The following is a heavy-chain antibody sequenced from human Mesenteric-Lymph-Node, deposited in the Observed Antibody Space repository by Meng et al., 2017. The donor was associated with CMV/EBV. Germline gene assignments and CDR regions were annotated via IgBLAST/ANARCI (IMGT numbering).Heavy chain of an antibody. CDR2: THGGGHPP. V-gene: IGHV3-23*03. D-gene: IGHD5-18*01. Sequence: GGSLRPSCAASGFSSSDYAMTWVRQAPGKGLEWVAITHGGGHPPYYEDSVEGRFTISRADSRDILFLQMNSLRAEDTAVYFCAKVRPRGYGTYFDYWGQGTLVTVSS. J-gene: IGHJ4*02. CDR1: GFSSSDYA. CDR3: AKVRPRGYGTYFDY.